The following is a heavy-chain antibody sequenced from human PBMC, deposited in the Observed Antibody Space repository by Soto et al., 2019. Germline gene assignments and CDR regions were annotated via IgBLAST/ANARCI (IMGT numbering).Heavy chain of an antibody. V-gene: IGHV3-73*01. CDR1: GFTFSGSA. D-gene: IGHD4-17*01. CDR3: TTLSYGLLVPTRGY. J-gene: IGHJ4*02. Sequence: GGSLRLSCAASGFTFSGSAMHWVRQASGKGLEWVGRIRSKANSYATAYAASVKGRFTISRDDSKNTAYLQMNSLKTEDMAVYYCTTLSYGLLVPTRGYWGQGTLVTVSS. CDR2: IRSKANSYAT.